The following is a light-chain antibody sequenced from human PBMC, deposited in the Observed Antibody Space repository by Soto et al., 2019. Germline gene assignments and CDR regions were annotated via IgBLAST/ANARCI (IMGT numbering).Light chain of an antibody. J-gene: IGKJ4*01. V-gene: IGKV3-20*01. CDR1: QSVSSSY. CDR3: QQYGSAPELT. CDR2: GAS. Sequence: EIVLTQSPGTLSLSPGERVTLSCMASQSVSSSYLAWYQHKPGQAPRLLIYGASRRATGIPERFSGSGSGTDFTLTISRLEPEDFAVYYCQQYGSAPELTFGGGTKVDIK.